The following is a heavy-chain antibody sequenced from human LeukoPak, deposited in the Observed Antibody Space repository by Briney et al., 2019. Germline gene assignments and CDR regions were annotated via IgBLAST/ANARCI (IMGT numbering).Heavy chain of an antibody. CDR1: GFTFSSYW. Sequence: GGSLRLSCAASGFTFSSYWMSWVRQAPGKGREWVANIKQDGSEKYYVDSVKGRFTISRDNAKNSLYLQMNSVRAEDTAVYYCARHPGRFLEWLFIAYWGQGTLVTVSS. CDR2: IKQDGSEK. V-gene: IGHV3-7*01. J-gene: IGHJ4*02. CDR3: ARHPGRFLEWLFIAY. D-gene: IGHD3-3*01.